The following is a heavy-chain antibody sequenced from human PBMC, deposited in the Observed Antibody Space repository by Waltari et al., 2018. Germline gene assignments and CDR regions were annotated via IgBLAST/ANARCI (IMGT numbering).Heavy chain of an antibody. CDR3: AREEGRYYNFWNGYYAFDN. CDR1: GYTFTSYG. Sequence: QVQLVQSGPEVKKPGASVKVSCKASGYTFTSYGITWVRQAPGQGLEWMGWISGYNGNTNYAQKLQGRVTMTTDTSTSTAYMELRRLRSDDTAIYYCAREEGRYYNFWNGYYAFDNWGQGTLVTVSS. J-gene: IGHJ4*02. V-gene: IGHV1-18*01. CDR2: ISGYNGNT. D-gene: IGHD3-3*01.